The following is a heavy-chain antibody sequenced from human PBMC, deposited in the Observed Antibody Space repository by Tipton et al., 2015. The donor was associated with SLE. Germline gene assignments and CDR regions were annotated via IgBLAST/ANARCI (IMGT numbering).Heavy chain of an antibody. J-gene: IGHJ4*02. Sequence: LRLSCTVSGGSISSGGYYWSWIRQHPGKGLEWIGYIYYSGSTYYNPSLKSRLTISVDTSKNQFSLKLTSVTAADTAVYYCTRVARRFLDFDYWGQGTLVTVSS. CDR1: GGSISSGGYY. CDR2: IYYSGST. D-gene: IGHD3-3*01. V-gene: IGHV4-30-4*08. CDR3: TRVARRFLDFDY.